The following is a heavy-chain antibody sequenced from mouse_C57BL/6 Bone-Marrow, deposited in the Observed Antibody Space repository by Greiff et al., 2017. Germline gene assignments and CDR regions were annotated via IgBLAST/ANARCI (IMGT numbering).Heavy chain of an antibody. CDR2: IWTGGGT. Sequence: VQLQQSGPGLVAPSQCLSITCTVSGFSLTSYAISWVRQPPGKGLEWLGVIWTGGGTNYNSALKPRLSTSKDNYTCQVFLKMNSLQTDDTDTYYYARNSNSNYLTLDYWGQGTSVTVSS. V-gene: IGHV2-9-1*01. CDR3: ARNSNSNYLTLDY. J-gene: IGHJ4*01. CDR1: GFSLTSYA. D-gene: IGHD2-5*01.